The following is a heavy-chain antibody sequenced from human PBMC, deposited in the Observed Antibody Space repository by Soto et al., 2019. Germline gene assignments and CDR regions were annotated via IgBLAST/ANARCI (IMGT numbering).Heavy chain of an antibody. D-gene: IGHD3-3*01. CDR3: ARVRSNIFDY. CDR2: IHYSGST. CDR1: GDSISTFY. Sequence: SETLSLTCTVSGDSISTFYWSWIRQPPGKGLGWIGYIHYSGSTNYNPSLKSQVIISVDTSKNQFSLKLSSVTAADTDVYFCARVRSNIFDYWGQGTLVPVSS. J-gene: IGHJ4*02. V-gene: IGHV4-59*01.